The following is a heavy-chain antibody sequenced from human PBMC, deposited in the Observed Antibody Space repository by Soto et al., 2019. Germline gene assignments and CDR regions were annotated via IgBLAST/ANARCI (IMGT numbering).Heavy chain of an antibody. V-gene: IGHV4-30-4*01. CDR2: IYYSGST. J-gene: IGHJ4*02. CDR1: GGSISSGDYY. D-gene: IGHD3-22*01. CDR3: ATSAPYDSSGYYY. Sequence: SETLSLTCTVSGGSISSGDYYWSWIRQPPGKGLEWIGYIYYSGSTYYNPSLKSRVTISVDTSKNQFSLKLSSVTAADTAVYYCATSAPYDSSGYYYWGQGTLVTVSS.